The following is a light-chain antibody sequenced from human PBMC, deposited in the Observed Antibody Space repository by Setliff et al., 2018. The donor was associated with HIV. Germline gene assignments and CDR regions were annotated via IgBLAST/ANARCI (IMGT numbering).Light chain of an antibody. CDR2: RNN. Sequence: VLTQPPSASGTPGQRVTISCSGSSSNIGSNIVNWYQHLPGTAPKLLIYRNNQRPSGVPDRFSGSKSGTSASLAISGLQSEDEADYYCATWDDSLNGNVFGSGTK. V-gene: IGLV1-44*01. CDR3: ATWDDSLNGNV. J-gene: IGLJ1*01. CDR1: SSNIGSNI.